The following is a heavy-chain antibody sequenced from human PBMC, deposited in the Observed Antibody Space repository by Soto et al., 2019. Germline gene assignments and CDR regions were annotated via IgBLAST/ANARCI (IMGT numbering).Heavy chain of an antibody. D-gene: IGHD6-6*01. CDR3: ARELQYSSSSIPWFDP. CDR1: GYTFTSCG. V-gene: IGHV1-18*01. CDR2: ISAYNGNT. Sequence: ASVKVSCKASGYTFTSCGISWVRQAPGQGLEWMGWISAYNGNTNYAQKLQGRVTMTTDTSTSTAYMELRSLRSDDTAVYYCARELQYSSSSIPWFDPWGQGTLVTVSS. J-gene: IGHJ5*02.